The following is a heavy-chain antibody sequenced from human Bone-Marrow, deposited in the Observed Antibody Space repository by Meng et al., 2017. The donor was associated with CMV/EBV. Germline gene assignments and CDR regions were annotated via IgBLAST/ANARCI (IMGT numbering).Heavy chain of an antibody. CDR1: GYIFTTYY. CDR3: ARVGYDILTGYPADAFDI. CDR2: INPSGGST. D-gene: IGHD3-9*01. Sequence: ASVNVSCMASGYIFTTYYMHWVRQAPGQGLEWMGIINPSGGSTSYAQKFQGRVTMTRDTSTSTVYMELSSMRSEDTAVYYCARVGYDILTGYPADAFDIWGQGTMVTVSS. V-gene: IGHV1-46*01. J-gene: IGHJ3*02.